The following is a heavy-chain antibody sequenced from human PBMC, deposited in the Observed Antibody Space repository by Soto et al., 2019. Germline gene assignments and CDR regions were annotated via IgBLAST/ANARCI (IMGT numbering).Heavy chain of an antibody. Sequence: GESLKISCKGSGYSFASYWISWVRQMPGKGLEWMGRIDPSDSYTNYSPSFQGHVTISADKSISTAYLQWSSLKASDTAMYYCARHYDSSGYYQLWGQGTLVTVSS. V-gene: IGHV5-10-1*01. J-gene: IGHJ1*01. CDR2: IDPSDSYT. CDR3: ARHYDSSGYYQL. D-gene: IGHD3-22*01. CDR1: GYSFASYW.